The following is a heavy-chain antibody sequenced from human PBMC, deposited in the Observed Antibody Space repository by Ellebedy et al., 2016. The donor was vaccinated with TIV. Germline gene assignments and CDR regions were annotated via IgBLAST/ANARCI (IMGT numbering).Heavy chain of an antibody. CDR1: GGSFSGYY. CDR2: IYYSGNT. CDR3: ARVLRGGSNGDYFDY. J-gene: IGHJ4*02. V-gene: IGHV4-34*01. Sequence: MPSETLSLTCAVYGGSFSGYYWSWIRQPPGKGLEWIGCIYYSGNTYYNPSLKSRVTISVDTSKNQFSLKVRSVTAADTAVYYCARVLRGGSNGDYFDYWGQGTQVTASS. D-gene: IGHD2-15*01.